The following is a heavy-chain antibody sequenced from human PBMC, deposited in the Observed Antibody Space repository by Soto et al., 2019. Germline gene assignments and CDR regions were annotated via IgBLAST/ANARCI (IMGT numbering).Heavy chain of an antibody. CDR1: GFTFSNAW. J-gene: IGHJ6*03. CDR3: NTGYDFWSGRNVYYYYYMDV. CDR2: IKSKTDGGTT. V-gene: IGHV3-15*01. D-gene: IGHD3-3*01. Sequence: EVQLVESGGGLVKPGGSLRLSCAASGFTFSNAWMSWVRQAPGKGLEWVGRIKSKTDGGTTDYAAPVKGRFTISRDDSKNKLYLPKNRLKTQDKGVYFCNTGYDFWSGRNVYYYYYMDVWGKGTTVTVSS.